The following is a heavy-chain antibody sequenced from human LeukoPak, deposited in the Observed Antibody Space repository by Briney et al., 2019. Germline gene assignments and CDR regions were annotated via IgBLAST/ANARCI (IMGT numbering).Heavy chain of an antibody. J-gene: IGHJ5*01. D-gene: IGHD3-16*01. V-gene: IGHV3-66*02. CDR3: ARDGGFGGPGGDNWFDS. CDR1: GFTVSAKY. CDR2: IYSDGGT. Sequence: GGSLRLPCAASGFTVSAKYMSWVRQGPGKGLDWISSIYSDGGTNYADSVKGRFTISRDNSKNTLYLQMNSLRPEDTAVYYCARDGGFGGPGGDNWFDSWAREPWSPSPQ.